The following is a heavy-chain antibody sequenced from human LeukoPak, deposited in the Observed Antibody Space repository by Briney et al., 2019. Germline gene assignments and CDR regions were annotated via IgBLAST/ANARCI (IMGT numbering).Heavy chain of an antibody. D-gene: IGHD5-18*01. CDR2: IKQDGSEK. CDR3: ASGYSYGRGLL. CDR1: GFTFSSYL. V-gene: IGHV3-7*01. J-gene: IGHJ4*02. Sequence: GGSLRLSCAASGFTFSSYLMSWVRQAPGKGLEWVANIKQDGSEKYYVDSVKGRFTISRDNAKNSLYLQMNSLRAEDTAVYYCASGYSYGRGLLWGQGTLVTVSS.